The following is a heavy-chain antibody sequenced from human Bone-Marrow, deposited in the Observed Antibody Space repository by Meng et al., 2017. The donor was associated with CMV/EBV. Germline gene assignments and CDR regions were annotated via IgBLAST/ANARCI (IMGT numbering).Heavy chain of an antibody. D-gene: IGHD4-17*01. J-gene: IGHJ4*02. CDR3: ARGSTVTTLRPY. Sequence: GGSLRLSCAACGFTFSTYDMHWVRQATGKTLQWVSAIGTAGDTYYPGSVKGQFTISRENANNSLYLQMNSLRAEDTAVYYCARGSTVTTLRPYWGQGTLVTVSS. V-gene: IGHV3-13*03. CDR2: IGTAGDT. CDR1: GFTFSTYD.